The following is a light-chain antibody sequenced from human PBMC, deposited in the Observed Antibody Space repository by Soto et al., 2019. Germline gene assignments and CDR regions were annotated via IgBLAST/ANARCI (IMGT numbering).Light chain of an antibody. CDR1: QTINNW. J-gene: IGKJ1*01. V-gene: IGKV1-5*01. CDR3: QHYKSYPWP. CDR2: HAS. Sequence: DIQMTQSPSTLSASIGDRVTITCRASQTINNWLAWYQQKPGKAPNLLIYHASNLETGVPSRFSGSAVGTEFTLTISSLQPDDFATYYCQHYKSYPWPFGQGTKVEIK.